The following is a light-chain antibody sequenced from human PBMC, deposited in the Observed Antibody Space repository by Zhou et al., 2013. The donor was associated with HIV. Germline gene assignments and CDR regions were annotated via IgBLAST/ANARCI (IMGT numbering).Light chain of an antibody. J-gene: IGKJ5*01. V-gene: IGKV1-9*01. Sequence: IQLTQSPSSLSASIGDRVTITCRASQDIVTYVAWYQQTPGTAPRVLIYDASTLQTGVSSRFSGSGSGTEFTLSISGLQREDVAIYYCQQLNSFPLTFGQGTRLEIK. CDR2: DAS. CDR1: QDIVTY. CDR3: QQLNSFPLT.